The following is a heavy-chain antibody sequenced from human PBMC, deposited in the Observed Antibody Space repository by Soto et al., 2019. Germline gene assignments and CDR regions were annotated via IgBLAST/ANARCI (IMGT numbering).Heavy chain of an antibody. J-gene: IGHJ4*02. D-gene: IGHD3-10*02. CDR3: AIVRVAESPLDH. CDR2: RSYDGSDK. CDR1: WCISSNTG. Sequence: RGLRLPSYVGWCISSNTGMHWVRQAPGKGLQWVPFRSYDGSDKFLADYVKVRFTISRNNSKSTLFLHMSSMSAEDTAMYYCAIVRVAESPLDHWGQGTLVTVSS. V-gene: IGHV3-30*03.